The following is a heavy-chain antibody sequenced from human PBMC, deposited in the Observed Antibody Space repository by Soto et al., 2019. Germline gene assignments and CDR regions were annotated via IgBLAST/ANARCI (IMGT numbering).Heavy chain of an antibody. V-gene: IGHV3-30*18. J-gene: IGHJ5*02. CDR1: GFTFSSYG. CDR3: AKDDREIVVVPAAFPS. D-gene: IGHD2-2*01. Sequence: GGSLRISCAASGFTFSSYGMHWVRQAPGKGLEWVAVISYDGSNKYYADSVKGRFTISRDNYKNTLYLQMNSLRAEDKAVYYCAKDDREIVVVPAAFPSWGQGTLVTVPQ. CDR2: ISYDGSNK.